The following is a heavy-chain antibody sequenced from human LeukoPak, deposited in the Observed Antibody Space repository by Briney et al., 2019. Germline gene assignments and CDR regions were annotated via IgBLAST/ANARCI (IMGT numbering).Heavy chain of an antibody. CDR1: GFTFRSYG. CDR2: IRYDGSNK. J-gene: IGHJ4*02. Sequence: GGSLRLSXAASGFTFRSYGMHWVRQAPGKGLEWVAFIRYDGSNKYYADSVKGRFTISRDNSKNTLYLQMNSLRAEDTAVYYCAKETYSSFDYWGQGTLVTVSS. V-gene: IGHV3-30*02. D-gene: IGHD2-15*01. CDR3: AKETYSSFDY.